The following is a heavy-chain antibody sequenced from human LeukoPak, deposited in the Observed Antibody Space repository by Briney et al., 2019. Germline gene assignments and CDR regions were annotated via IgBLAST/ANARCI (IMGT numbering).Heavy chain of an antibody. CDR1: GFSFISYG. Sequence: GGSLRLSCAASGFSFISYGMHRVRQAPGKGLEWVGVISDDGRNKKYADSVKGRFTISRDNSKDTLYLQMNSLRDEDTAVYYCAKRPSDYGDYVTYFDYWGQGTLVTVSS. J-gene: IGHJ4*02. CDR3: AKRPSDYGDYVTYFDY. CDR2: ISDDGRNK. V-gene: IGHV3-30*18. D-gene: IGHD4-17*01.